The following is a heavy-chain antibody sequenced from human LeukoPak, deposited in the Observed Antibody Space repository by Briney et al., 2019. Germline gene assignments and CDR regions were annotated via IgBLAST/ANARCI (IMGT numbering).Heavy chain of an antibody. CDR2: ISYDGRNK. Sequence: PGGSLRLSCAASGFTFSTYGMHWVRQAPGKGLEWVAVISYDGRNKYYADLVKGRFTISRDNSKNTLYLQMNSLRAEDTAVYYCAKATPPRDGSNPDYWGQGTLVTVSS. CDR3: AKATPPRDGSNPDY. V-gene: IGHV3-30*18. D-gene: IGHD5-24*01. J-gene: IGHJ4*02. CDR1: GFTFSTYG.